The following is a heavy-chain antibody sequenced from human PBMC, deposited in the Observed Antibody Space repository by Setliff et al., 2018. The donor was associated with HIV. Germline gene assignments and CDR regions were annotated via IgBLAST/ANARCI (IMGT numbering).Heavy chain of an antibody. J-gene: IGHJ3*01. D-gene: IGHD6-13*01. CDR1: DYTFTTYW. CDR2: IYPDDSNI. V-gene: IGHV5-51*01. CDR3: ARRDGRSMNAFQI. Sequence: PGASLKISCKALDYTFTTYWIGWVRQMPGEGLEWMGIIYPDDSNIRYNPSFQNQVTISADKSITTAYLQINNLKASDTATYYCARRDGRSMNAFQIWGPGTVVTVSS.